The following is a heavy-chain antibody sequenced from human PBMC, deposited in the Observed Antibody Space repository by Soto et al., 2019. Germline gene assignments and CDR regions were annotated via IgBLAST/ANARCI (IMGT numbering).Heavy chain of an antibody. D-gene: IGHD5-12*01. Sequence: EVQLVESGGVSVQPGGSLRLSCAASGFSLSNYWMHWVRQAPGKGLVWVSRINIDGSTTTYADSVKGRFTISRDNAKNTLYLLMNSLRDEDTAVYYCVRIRRGDGYTFGYWGQGTLVTVSS. V-gene: IGHV3-74*01. J-gene: IGHJ4*02. CDR3: VRIRRGDGYTFGY. CDR2: INIDGSTT. CDR1: GFSLSNYW.